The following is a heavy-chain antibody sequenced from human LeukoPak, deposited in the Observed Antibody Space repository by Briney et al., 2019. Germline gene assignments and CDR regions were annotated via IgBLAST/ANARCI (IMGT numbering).Heavy chain of an antibody. D-gene: IGHD6-19*01. CDR3: AKSSGWPPDDWFDP. CDR1: GFTFDDYA. Sequence: GGSLRLSCAASGFTFDDYAMHWVRQAPGKGPEWVSGISWNSGSIGYADSVKGRFTISRDNAKNSLYLQMNSLRAEDTALYYCAKSSGWPPDDWFDPWGQGTLVTVSS. CDR2: ISWNSGSI. V-gene: IGHV3-9*01. J-gene: IGHJ5*02.